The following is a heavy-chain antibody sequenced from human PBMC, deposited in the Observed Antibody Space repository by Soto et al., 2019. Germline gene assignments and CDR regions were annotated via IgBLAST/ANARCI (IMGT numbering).Heavy chain of an antibody. CDR3: AREPVNSGYDFEPHFDY. CDR2: IIPIFGTA. D-gene: IGHD5-12*01. CDR1: GGTFSSYA. Sequence: ASVKVSCKASGGTFSSYAISWVRQAPGQGLEWMGGIIPIFGTANYAQKFQGRVTITADESTSTAYMELSSLRSEDTAVYYCAREPVNSGYDFEPHFDYWGQGTLVTVSS. V-gene: IGHV1-69*13. J-gene: IGHJ4*02.